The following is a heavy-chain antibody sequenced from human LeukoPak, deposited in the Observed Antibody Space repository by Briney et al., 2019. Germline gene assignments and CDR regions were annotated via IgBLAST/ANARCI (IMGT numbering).Heavy chain of an antibody. V-gene: IGHV3-21*01. CDR3: ARGADGVSSNSRGWFDP. CDR2: ISTSSSYI. J-gene: IGHJ5*02. D-gene: IGHD2-15*01. CDR1: GFTFDDYG. Sequence: GGSLRLSCAASGFTFDDYGMSWVRQAPGKGLEWVSSISTSSSYIYYADSVRGRFTISRDNAKNSLYLQMNSLRAEDTAVYSCARGADGVSSNSRGWFDPWGQGTLVTVSS.